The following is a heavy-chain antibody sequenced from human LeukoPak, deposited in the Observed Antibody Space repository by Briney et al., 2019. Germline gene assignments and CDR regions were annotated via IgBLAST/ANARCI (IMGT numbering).Heavy chain of an antibody. Sequence: GGSLRLSCAASGFTFSSYAMSWVRQAPGKGLEWVSSITGSSASTYYADSVKGRFTIYRDNSKNTLYLQMNGLRAEDMAVYFCAKLDYYDTHWGQGTLVTVSS. V-gene: IGHV3-23*01. CDR2: ITGSSAST. D-gene: IGHD3-22*01. J-gene: IGHJ4*02. CDR1: GFTFSSYA. CDR3: AKLDYYDTH.